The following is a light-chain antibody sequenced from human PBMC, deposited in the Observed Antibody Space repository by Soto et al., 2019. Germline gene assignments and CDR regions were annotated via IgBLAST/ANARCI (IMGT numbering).Light chain of an antibody. CDR3: SSYAGSSTSHVV. Sequence: QSALTQPRSVSGSPGQSVTISCTGTGNDVGAYNYVSWYQQHPGKAPKLMISEVSRRPSGVPERFSGSKSGNTASLTVSGLQADDEAHYYCSSYAGSSTSHVVFGGGTKLTVL. J-gene: IGLJ2*01. CDR1: GNDVGAYNY. CDR2: EVS. V-gene: IGLV2-11*01.